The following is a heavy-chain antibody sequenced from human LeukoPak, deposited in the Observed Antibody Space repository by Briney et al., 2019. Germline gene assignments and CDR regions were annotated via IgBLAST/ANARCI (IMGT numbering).Heavy chain of an antibody. Sequence: SETLSLTCTVSGGSISSSSYYWGWLRQPPGKVLEWTGSIYYSGSTYYNPSLKSRGTISVDTSKNQFSLKLSSVTAADTAVYYCAGHYDFWSGYLDYWGQGTLVTVSS. CDR2: IYYSGST. J-gene: IGHJ4*02. CDR1: GGSISSSSYY. D-gene: IGHD3-3*01. CDR3: AGHYDFWSGYLDY. V-gene: IGHV4-39*01.